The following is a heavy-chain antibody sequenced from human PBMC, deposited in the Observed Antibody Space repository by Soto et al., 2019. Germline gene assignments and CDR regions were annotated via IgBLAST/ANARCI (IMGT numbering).Heavy chain of an antibody. V-gene: IGHV4-31*03. D-gene: IGHD2-21*01. CDR2: IYHSGGA. CDR1: GDSITSGGYY. CDR3: ARDYYGAWSHYYYYGMEV. J-gene: IGHJ6*02. Sequence: SETLSLTCTVSGDSITSGGYYWSWLRQQPGKGLEWIGYIYHSGGASYNPSLRGRAVISIDTSKNQFFLRMNAVTAADTATYYCARDYYGAWSHYYYYGMEVWGQGTTVTVSS.